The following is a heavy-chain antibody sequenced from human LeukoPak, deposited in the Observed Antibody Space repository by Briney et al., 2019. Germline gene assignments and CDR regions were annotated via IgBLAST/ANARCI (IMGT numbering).Heavy chain of an antibody. J-gene: IGHJ6*02. D-gene: IGHD6-13*01. Sequence: SETLSLTCAVYGGSFSGYYWSWIRQPPGKGLEWIGEINHSGSTNYDPSLKSRVTISVDTSKNQFSLKLSSVTAADTAVYYCARESSSWFLYGMDVWGQGTTVTVSS. CDR2: INHSGST. CDR3: ARESSSWFLYGMDV. CDR1: GGSFSGYY. V-gene: IGHV4-34*01.